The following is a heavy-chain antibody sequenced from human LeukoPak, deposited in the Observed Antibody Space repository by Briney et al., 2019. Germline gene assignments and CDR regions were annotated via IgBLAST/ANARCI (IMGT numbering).Heavy chain of an antibody. J-gene: IGHJ3*02. CDR2: IYYRGST. D-gene: IGHD2-2*01. V-gene: IGHV4-31*03. Sequence: TSQTLSLTCTVSGGSISSGGYYWSWIRQHPGKGLEWIGYIYYRGSTYYNPSLKSRVTISVDTSKNQFSLKLSSVTAADTAVYYCARTVVQDAFDIWGQGTMVTVSS. CDR3: ARTVVQDAFDI. CDR1: GGSISSGGYY.